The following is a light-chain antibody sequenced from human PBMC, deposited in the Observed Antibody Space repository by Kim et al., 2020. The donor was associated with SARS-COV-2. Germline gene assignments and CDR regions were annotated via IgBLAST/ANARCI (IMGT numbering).Light chain of an antibody. CDR2: YDS. V-gene: IGLV3-21*01. J-gene: IGLJ3*02. CDR1: NIGSKS. CDR3: QAWDSSTAWV. Sequence: SYELTQPPSVSVAPGKTARITCGGNNIGSKSVHWYQQKPGQAPVLVIYYDSDRPSGIPERFSGSNSGNTATLTISRVEAGDEADYYCQAWDSSTAWVFGGGTQLTVL.